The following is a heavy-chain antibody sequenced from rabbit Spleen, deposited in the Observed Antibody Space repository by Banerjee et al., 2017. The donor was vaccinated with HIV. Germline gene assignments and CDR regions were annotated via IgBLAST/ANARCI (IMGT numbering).Heavy chain of an antibody. D-gene: IGHD1-1*01. CDR3: ARDLVAVIGWNFNL. V-gene: IGHV1S45*01. CDR1: GFSFSSSYW. Sequence: QEQLVESGGGLVQPEGSLTLTCTASGFSFSSSYWICWVRQAPGKGLEWIGCINIVTGKSVYASWAKGRFMMSRTSSTTVTLQMTSLTAADTATYFCARDLVAVIGWNFNLWGPGTLVTVS. J-gene: IGHJ4*01. CDR2: INIVTGKS.